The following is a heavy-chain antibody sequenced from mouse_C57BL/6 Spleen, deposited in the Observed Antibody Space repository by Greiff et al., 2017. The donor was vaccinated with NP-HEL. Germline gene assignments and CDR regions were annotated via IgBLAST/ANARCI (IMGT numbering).Heavy chain of an antibody. V-gene: IGHV1-47*01. CDR2: FHPYNDDT. CDR1: GYTFTTYP. Sequence: QVQLQQSGAELVKPGASVKMSCKASGYTFTTYPIEWMKQNHGKSLEWIGNFHPYNDDTKYNEKFKGKATLTVEKSSSTVYLELSRLTSEDSAVYYCALGTVVGRLWYFDVWGTGTTVTVSS. D-gene: IGHD1-1*01. J-gene: IGHJ1*03. CDR3: ALGTVVGRLWYFDV.